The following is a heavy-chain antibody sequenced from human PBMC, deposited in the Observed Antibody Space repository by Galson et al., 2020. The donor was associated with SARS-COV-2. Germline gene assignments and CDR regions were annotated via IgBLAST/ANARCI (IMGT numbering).Heavy chain of an antibody. Sequence: GGSLRLSCAGSGFPFSSYSMNWVRQAPGKGLEWVSSISAGSSYIYYADSVKGRFTISRDNAKNSPYLQMNSLRADDTAVYYCARVGGMATTPANYFYYGLDVWGQGTTVTVSS. D-gene: IGHD2-15*01. V-gene: IGHV3-21*01. CDR2: ISAGSSYI. J-gene: IGHJ6*02. CDR3: ARVGGMATTPANYFYYGLDV. CDR1: GFPFSSYS.